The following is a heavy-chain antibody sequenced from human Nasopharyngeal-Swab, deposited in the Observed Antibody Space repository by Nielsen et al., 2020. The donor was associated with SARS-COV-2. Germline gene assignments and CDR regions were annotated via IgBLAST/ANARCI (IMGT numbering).Heavy chain of an antibody. CDR1: GFTFSDYY. Sequence: SCAASGFTFSDYYMSWIRQAPGKGLEWLSYISSTGNTIYYADSVEGRFTISRDNAKNSLYLQMNSLRVEDTAVYFCARIAVSTDFDYWGQGTLVTVSS. J-gene: IGHJ4*02. V-gene: IGHV3-11*01. CDR2: ISSTGNTI. CDR3: ARIAVSTDFDY. D-gene: IGHD2-21*01.